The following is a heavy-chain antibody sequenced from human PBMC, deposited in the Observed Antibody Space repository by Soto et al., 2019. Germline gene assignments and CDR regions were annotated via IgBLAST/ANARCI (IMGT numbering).Heavy chain of an antibody. Sequence: SETLSLTCTVSGGSISSSSYYWVWIRQPPGKGLEWIGSIYYSGSTNYNPPLKSRVTISVDTSKNQFSLKLSSVTAADTAVYYCAGGVGGGSYYDFWSGYYPFDYWGQGTLVTVSS. V-gene: IGHV4-39*07. CDR3: AGGVGGGSYYDFWSGYYPFDY. J-gene: IGHJ4*02. CDR2: IYYSGST. D-gene: IGHD3-3*01. CDR1: GGSISSSSYY.